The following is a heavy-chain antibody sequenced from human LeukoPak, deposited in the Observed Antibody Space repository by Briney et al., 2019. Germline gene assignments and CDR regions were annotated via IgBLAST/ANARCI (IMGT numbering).Heavy chain of an antibody. Sequence: SETLSLTCTVPGGSISGTYYWSWIRQPPGKGLEWIGYIYYTGTTDSNPSLKSRVTISLDTSKNQFSLNLSSVTAADTAVYYCARRWVYDKRAFDAWGQGTMVTVSS. CDR2: IYYTGTT. D-gene: IGHD3-16*01. V-gene: IGHV4-59*08. CDR3: ARRWVYDKRAFDA. J-gene: IGHJ3*01. CDR1: GGSISGTYY.